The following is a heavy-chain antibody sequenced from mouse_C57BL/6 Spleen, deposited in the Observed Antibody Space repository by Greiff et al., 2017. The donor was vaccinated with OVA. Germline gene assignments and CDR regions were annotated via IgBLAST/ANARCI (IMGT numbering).Heavy chain of an antibody. CDR2: IHPNSGST. D-gene: IGHD2-3*01. V-gene: IGHV1-64*01. CDR3: ARCGDYDGYYDY. Sequence: VQLQQPGAELVKPGASVKLSCKASGYTFTSYWMHWVKQRPGQGLEWIGMIHPNSGSTNYNEKFKSKATLTVDKSSSTAYMQLSSLTSEDSAVYYCARCGDYDGYYDYWGQGTTLTVSS. J-gene: IGHJ2*01. CDR1: GYTFTSYW.